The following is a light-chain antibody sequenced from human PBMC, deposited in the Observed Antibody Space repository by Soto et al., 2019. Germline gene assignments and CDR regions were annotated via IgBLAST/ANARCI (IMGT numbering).Light chain of an antibody. CDR2: DAS. CDR3: QHYDHVQVT. Sequence: IQMTQSPSSLSASVGDIVTITCQASQDIDNYLNWYQQKPGKAPNLLIYDASNLETGVPSRFSGGGSGTDFTFTITSLQPEDIATYYCQHYDHVQVTFGQGTRLEIK. CDR1: QDIDNY. V-gene: IGKV1-33*01. J-gene: IGKJ5*01.